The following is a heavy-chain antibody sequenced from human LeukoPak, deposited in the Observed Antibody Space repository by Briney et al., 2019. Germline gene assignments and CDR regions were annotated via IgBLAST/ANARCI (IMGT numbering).Heavy chain of an antibody. J-gene: IGHJ6*03. V-gene: IGHV3-49*04. CDR3: TRVRASNYYYYYYMDV. Sequence: SGGSLRLSRTASGFTFGDYAMSWVRQAPGKGLEWVGFIRSKAYGGSTEYAASVEGRFTISRDDSKSIAYLQMNSLKTEDTAVYYCTRVRASNYYYYYYMDVWGKGTTVTVSS. CDR2: IRSKAYGGST. CDR1: GFTFGDYA.